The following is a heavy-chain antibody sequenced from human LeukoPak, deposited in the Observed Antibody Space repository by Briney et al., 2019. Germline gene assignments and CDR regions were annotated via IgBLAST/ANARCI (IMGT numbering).Heavy chain of an antibody. J-gene: IGHJ3*02. D-gene: IGHD1-26*01. CDR3: ARGGDIVGATRSAFDI. CDR1: GFTVSSNY. Sequence: GRSLRLSCAASGFTVSSNYMSWVRQAPGKGLEWVSVLSSGGTTYYADSVKGRFTISRDNSKNTLYLQMNSLRAEDTAVYYCARGGDIVGATRSAFDIWGQGTMVTVSS. CDR2: LSSGGTT. V-gene: IGHV3-53*01.